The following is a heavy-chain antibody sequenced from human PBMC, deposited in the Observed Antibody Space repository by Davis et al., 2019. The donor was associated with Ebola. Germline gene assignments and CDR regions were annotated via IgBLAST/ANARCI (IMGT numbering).Heavy chain of an antibody. CDR2: IDSSASTT. J-gene: IGHJ4*02. CDR1: EFTFSSYE. Sequence: PGGSLRLSCAASEFTFSSYEMNWVRQAPGKGLEWVSYIDSSASTTYYADSVKGRFTISRDNAKNSLFLQMNSLTAEGTALYYCAREAPFCGGDCLDYWGQGTLVTVSS. V-gene: IGHV3-48*03. CDR3: AREAPFCGGDCLDY. D-gene: IGHD2-21*01.